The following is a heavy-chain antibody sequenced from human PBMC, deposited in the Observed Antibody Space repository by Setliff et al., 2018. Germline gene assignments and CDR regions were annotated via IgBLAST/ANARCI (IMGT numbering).Heavy chain of an antibody. CDR3: ARARHFGMDV. CDR1: GGTFSSYA. CDR2: IIPILGIA. V-gene: IGHV1-69*10. Sequence: SVKVSCKASGGTFSSYAISWVRQAPGQGLEWMGGIIPILGIANYAQTFEGRLTLTRDTSIRTTYMELTTLRSDDTAVYYCARARHFGMDVWGQGTTVTVSS. J-gene: IGHJ6*02.